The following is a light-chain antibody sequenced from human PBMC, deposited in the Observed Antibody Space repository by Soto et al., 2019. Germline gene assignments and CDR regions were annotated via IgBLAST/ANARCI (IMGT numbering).Light chain of an antibody. CDR2: AAS. CDR1: QGISTY. Sequence: DIQMTQSPSSLSASVGDRVTITCRASQGISTYLVWYQQKPGTVPKLLIFAASTLQSGVPSRFSGSGSGTDFTLTISSLQPEDVATYYCQQFNSYPPYTFGQGTKLEIK. J-gene: IGKJ2*01. V-gene: IGKV1-27*01. CDR3: QQFNSYPPYT.